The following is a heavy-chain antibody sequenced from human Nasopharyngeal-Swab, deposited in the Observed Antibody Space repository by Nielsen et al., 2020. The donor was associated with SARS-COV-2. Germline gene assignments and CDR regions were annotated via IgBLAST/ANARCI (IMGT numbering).Heavy chain of an antibody. V-gene: IGHV4-4*07. D-gene: IGHD3-22*01. CDR3: ARVYYDSSVWSFDY. Sequence: SETLSLTCTVVSGGSISSYYWSWIRQPAGKGLEWIERIYTSGSTNYNPSLKSRVTMSVDTSKNQFSLKLSSVTAADTAVYYCARVYYDSSVWSFDYWGQGTLVTVSS. J-gene: IGHJ4*02. CDR2: IYTSGST. CDR1: GGSISSYY.